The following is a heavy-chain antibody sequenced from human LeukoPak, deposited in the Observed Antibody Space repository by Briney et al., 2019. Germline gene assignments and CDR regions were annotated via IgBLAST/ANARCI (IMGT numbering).Heavy chain of an antibody. CDR3: AREEGGAFDI. J-gene: IGHJ3*02. CDR1: GGCISSDY. Sequence: SEAPSLTCSVSGGCISSDYWRWSRQSPAEGLECIGYIYNSGTTTYNPSLKSRVTTSLDTSKNQFPLKLSSVTAADTAVYYCAREEGGAFDIWGQGTMVTVSS. V-gene: IGHV4-59*01. CDR2: IYNSGTT. D-gene: IGHD1-26*01.